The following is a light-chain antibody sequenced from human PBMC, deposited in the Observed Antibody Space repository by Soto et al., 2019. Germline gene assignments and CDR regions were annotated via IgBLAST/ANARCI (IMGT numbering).Light chain of an antibody. CDR3: CSYTTSSTHV. CDR2: DVS. Sequence: QSALTQPASVSGSPGQSIAISCTGTSTDVGGYNYVSWYQQHPGKAPKLMIYDVSNRPSGVSNRFAGSKSGNTAPLTISGLQADDEDDYYCCSYTTSSTHVFGTGTKLTVL. J-gene: IGLJ1*01. V-gene: IGLV2-14*03. CDR1: STDVGGYNY.